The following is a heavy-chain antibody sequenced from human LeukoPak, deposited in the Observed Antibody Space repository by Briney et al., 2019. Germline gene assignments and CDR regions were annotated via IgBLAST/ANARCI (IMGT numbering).Heavy chain of an antibody. J-gene: IGHJ6*02. D-gene: IGHD1-1*01. CDR3: ARLGELERTPIGRYYYGMDV. V-gene: IGHV1-2*02. Sequence: ASVKVSCKASGYTFTGYYMHWVRQAPGQGLERMGWINPNSGGTNYAQKFQGRVTMTRDTSISTAYMELSRLRSDDTAVYFCARLGELERTPIGRYYYGMDVWGQGTTVTVSS. CDR1: GYTFTGYY. CDR2: INPNSGGT.